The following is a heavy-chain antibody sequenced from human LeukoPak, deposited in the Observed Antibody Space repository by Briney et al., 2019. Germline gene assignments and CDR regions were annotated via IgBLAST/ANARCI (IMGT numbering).Heavy chain of an antibody. CDR3: ARHLYDKTGRPLDP. J-gene: IGHJ5*02. D-gene: IGHD3-9*01. CDR1: GDSMNSGLSY. V-gene: IGHV4-39*01. CDR2: IYYSGST. Sequence: SETLSLTCSVSGDSMNSGLSYWAWIRQPPGKGLEWFGSIYYSGSTGSTFYNPSLKSRVTISVDTSKNQFSLNLSSVTAADTAIYYCARHLYDKTGRPLDPWGEGTLVTVSS.